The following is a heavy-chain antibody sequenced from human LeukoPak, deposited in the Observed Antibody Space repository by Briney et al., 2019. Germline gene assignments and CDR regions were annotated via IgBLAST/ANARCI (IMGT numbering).Heavy chain of an antibody. CDR2: IYTSGST. Sequence: SETLSLTCTVSGGSISSYYWSWIRQPAGKGLEWIGRIYTSGSTNYNPSLKSRVTMSVDTSKNQFSLKLSSVTAADTAVYYCARILGYCSGGSCYPSYFDYWGQGTLVTVSS. D-gene: IGHD2-15*01. CDR1: GGSISSYY. J-gene: IGHJ4*02. CDR3: ARILGYCSGGSCYPSYFDY. V-gene: IGHV4-4*07.